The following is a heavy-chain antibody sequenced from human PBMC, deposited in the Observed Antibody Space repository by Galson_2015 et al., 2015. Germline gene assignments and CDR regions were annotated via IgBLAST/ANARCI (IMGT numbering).Heavy chain of an antibody. D-gene: IGHD2-8*02. CDR2: ISYDGSNK. J-gene: IGHJ4*02. Sequence: SLRLSCAASGFTFSSYGMHWVRQAPGKGLEWVAVISYDGSNKYYADSVKGRFTISRDNSKNTLYLQMNSLRAEDTAVYYCAKGFFRFGGVNNPDDYWGQGTLVTVSS. V-gene: IGHV3-30*18. CDR1: GFTFSSYG. CDR3: AKGFFRFGGVNNPDDY.